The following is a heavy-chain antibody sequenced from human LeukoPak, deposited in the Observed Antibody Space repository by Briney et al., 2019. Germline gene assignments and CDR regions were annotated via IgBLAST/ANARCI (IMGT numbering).Heavy chain of an antibody. J-gene: IGHJ4*02. CDR3: ARDLSATWYSLGY. CDR2: IDWSGAAS. V-gene: IGHV3-20*04. Sequence: GGSLRLSCVGAGLSNADYGMSWVRQVPGKGLEWVSGIDWSGAASEYADSVKGRFTISRDNAKNSLYLQVNTLRPEDTGVYYCARDLSATWYSLGYWGQGTLVTVSS. CDR1: GLSNADYG. D-gene: IGHD2-21*02.